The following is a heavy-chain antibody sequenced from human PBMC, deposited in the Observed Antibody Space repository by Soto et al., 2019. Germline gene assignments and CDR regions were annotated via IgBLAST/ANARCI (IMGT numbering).Heavy chain of an antibody. V-gene: IGHV1-69*04. CDR3: AVAGPGPMDV. CDR1: GYTFTSYD. CDR2: IIPILGIA. D-gene: IGHD2-15*01. J-gene: IGHJ6*02. Sequence: SVKVSCKASGYTFTSYDISWVRQAPGQGLEWMGRIIPILGIANYAQKFQGRVTITADKSTSTAYMELSSLRSEDTAVYYCAVAGPGPMDVWGQGTTVTVSS.